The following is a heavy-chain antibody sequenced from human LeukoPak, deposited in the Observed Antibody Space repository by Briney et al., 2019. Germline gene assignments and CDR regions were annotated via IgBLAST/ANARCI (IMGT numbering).Heavy chain of an antibody. CDR1: GFSFSSYG. CDR2: ISSTGGTT. Sequence: GGSLRLSCAASGFSFSSYGMSWVRQAPGKGLEWVSAISSTGGTTYYADSVKGRFTISRDNSKNTLYLQMNSLRAEDTAIYYCARGPSGYHNTGGQGTLVTVSS. CDR3: ARGPSGYHNT. V-gene: IGHV3-23*01. D-gene: IGHD5-12*01. J-gene: IGHJ4*02.